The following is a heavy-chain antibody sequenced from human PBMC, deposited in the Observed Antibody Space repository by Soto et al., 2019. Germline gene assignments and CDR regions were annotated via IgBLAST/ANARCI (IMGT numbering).Heavy chain of an antibody. Sequence: GGSLRLSCAASGFSFSNYAMHWVRQAPGKGPEWVAVVSYDGDNKYYADSVKGRFTISRDNSKDTLYLQLNSLRADDTAVYYCARAIVGYQFDYWGQGTRVTVSS. CDR1: GFSFSNYA. J-gene: IGHJ4*02. CDR3: ARAIVGYQFDY. V-gene: IGHV3-30-3*01. D-gene: IGHD5-12*01. CDR2: VSYDGDNK.